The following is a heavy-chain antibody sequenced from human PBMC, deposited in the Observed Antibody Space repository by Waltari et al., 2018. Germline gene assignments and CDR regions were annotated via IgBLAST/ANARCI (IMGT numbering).Heavy chain of an antibody. CDR1: GASVRSGGYS. Sequence: QVQLQESGPGLVKPSQTLSLICTVSGASVRSGGYSGSWTRQPAGKGLEWIGLVYTRGSTKYHPSLKSRVTSSVDTSKNQFSLKLSSVTAADTAIYYCARGRGDGANFFFDYWGQGTLVTGSS. D-gene: IGHD3-3*01. CDR2: VYTRGST. J-gene: IGHJ4*02. CDR3: ARGRGDGANFFFDY. V-gene: IGHV4-61*02.